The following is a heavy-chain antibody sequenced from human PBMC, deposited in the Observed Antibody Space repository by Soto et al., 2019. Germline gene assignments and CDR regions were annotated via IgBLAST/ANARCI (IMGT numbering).Heavy chain of an antibody. CDR2: TYHSGST. D-gene: IGHD6-13*01. CDR1: GYSISSGHY. CDR3: ARRELAAAGPYYYYGMDV. V-gene: IGHV4-38-2*01. Sequence: SETLSLTCAVSGYSISSGHYWGWIRQPPGKGLEWIGSTYHSGSTYYNPSLKSRVTISVDTSKNQFSLKLSSVTAADTAVYYCARRELAAAGPYYYYGMDVCGQGTTVTVSS. J-gene: IGHJ6*02.